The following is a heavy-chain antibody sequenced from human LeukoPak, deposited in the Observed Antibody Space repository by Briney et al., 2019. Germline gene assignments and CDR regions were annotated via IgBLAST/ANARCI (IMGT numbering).Heavy chain of an antibody. V-gene: IGHV1-69*04. CDR3: ARGLGDYYDSSGYYKDY. CDR1: GGTFSSYA. Sequence: SVKVSCKASGGTFSSYAISWVRQAPGQGLEWMGRIIPILGIANYAQKFQGRVTITADKSTSTAYMELSSLRSEDTAVYYCARGLGDYYDSSGYYKDYWGQGTLVTVSS. CDR2: IIPILGIA. J-gene: IGHJ4*02. D-gene: IGHD3-22*01.